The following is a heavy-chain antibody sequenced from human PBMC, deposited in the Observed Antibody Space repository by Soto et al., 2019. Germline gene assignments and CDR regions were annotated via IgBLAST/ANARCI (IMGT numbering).Heavy chain of an antibody. CDR3: AKTYDFWSGYYMPYYYYYGMDV. CDR1: GFTFSSYA. V-gene: IGHV3-23*01. Sequence: HPGGSLRLSCAASGFTFSSYAMSWVRQAPGKGLEWVSAISGSGGSTYYADSVKGRFTISRDNSKNTLYLQMNSLRAEDTAVYYCAKTYDFWSGYYMPYYYYYGMDVWGQGTTVTVYS. D-gene: IGHD3-3*01. J-gene: IGHJ6*02. CDR2: ISGSGGST.